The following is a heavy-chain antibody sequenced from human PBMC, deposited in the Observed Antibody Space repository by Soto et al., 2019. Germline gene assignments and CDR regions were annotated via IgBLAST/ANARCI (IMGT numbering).Heavy chain of an antibody. CDR1: GDSVSSNSAA. CDR2: TYYRSKWYN. D-gene: IGHD1-1*01. V-gene: IGHV6-1*01. CDR3: ARGEGYNWNDGDFYYYYYMDV. J-gene: IGHJ6*03. Sequence: PSQTLSLTCAISGDSVSSNSAAWNWIRQSPSRGLEWLGRTYYRSKWYNDYAVSVKSRITINPDTSKNQVSLQLNSVTPEDTAVYYCARGEGYNWNDGDFYYYYYMDVWGKGTTVTVSS.